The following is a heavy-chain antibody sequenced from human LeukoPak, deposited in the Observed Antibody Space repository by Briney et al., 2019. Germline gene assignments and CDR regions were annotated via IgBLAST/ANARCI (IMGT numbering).Heavy chain of an antibody. CDR2: MNPNSGNT. CDR3: ARGPPPTYYYDSSGNQDYYYGMDV. V-gene: IGHV1-8*01. Sequence: ASVKVSCKASGYTFTSYDINWVRQAPGQGLEWMGWMNPNSGNTGYAQRFQGRVTMTGNTSISTAYMELSSLRSEDTAVYYCARGPPPTYYYDSSGNQDYYYGMDVWGQGTTVAVSS. CDR1: GYTFTSYD. J-gene: IGHJ6*02. D-gene: IGHD3-22*01.